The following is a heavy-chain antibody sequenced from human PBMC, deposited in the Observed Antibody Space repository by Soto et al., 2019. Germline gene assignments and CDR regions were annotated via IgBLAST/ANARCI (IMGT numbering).Heavy chain of an antibody. CDR2: IIPIFGTA. J-gene: IGHJ5*02. D-gene: IGHD2-2*03. V-gene: IGHV1-69*01. CDR1: GGTFSSYA. Sequence: QVQLVQSGAEVKKPGSSVKVSCKASGGTFSSYAISWVRQAPGLGLEWMGGIIPIFGTANYAQKFQGRVTITADESTSTAYMELSSLRSEDTAVYYCARSGYCSSTSCYGVWFDPWGQGTLVTVSS. CDR3: ARSGYCSSTSCYGVWFDP.